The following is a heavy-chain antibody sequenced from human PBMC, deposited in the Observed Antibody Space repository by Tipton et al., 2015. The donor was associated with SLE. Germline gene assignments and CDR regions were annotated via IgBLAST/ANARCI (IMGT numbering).Heavy chain of an antibody. CDR3: ARVATVFGVARILDY. CDR2: IYHSGST. J-gene: IGHJ4*02. CDR1: GDSMSSHY. Sequence: TLSLTCAVSGDSMSSHYWGWNRQPPGKGLEWIGRIYHSGSTYYNPSLKSRVTISVDTSNNQFSLRLASVTAADTAVYYCARVATVFGVARILDYWGQGTLVTVSS. D-gene: IGHD3-3*01. V-gene: IGHV4-38-2*01.